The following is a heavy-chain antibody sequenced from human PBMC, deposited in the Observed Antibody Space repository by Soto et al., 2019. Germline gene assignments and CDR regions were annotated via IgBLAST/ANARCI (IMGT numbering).Heavy chain of an antibody. D-gene: IGHD3-3*01. CDR1: GFPFSSYG. Sequence: GGSLRLSCAASGFPFSSYGMHWVRQAPGKGLDWVGVIWYDGSNKDYAESVKGRFTISRDNSKNMLYLQMNSLRADDTAVYYCARDFAYFDSWGQGTLVTVSS. CDR2: IWYDGSNK. J-gene: IGHJ4*02. CDR3: ARDFAYFDS. V-gene: IGHV3-33*01.